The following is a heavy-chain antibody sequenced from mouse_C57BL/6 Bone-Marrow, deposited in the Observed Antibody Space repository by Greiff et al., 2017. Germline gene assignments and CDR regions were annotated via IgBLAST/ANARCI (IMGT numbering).Heavy chain of an antibody. CDR2: IDPENGDT. Sequence: EVQLQQSGAELVRPGASVKLSCTASGFNIKDDYMHWVKQRPEQGLEWIGWIDPENGDTEYASKFQGKATITADTSSKTAYLQLSSLTSEDTAVYYCTTDGWYFDVWGTGTTVTVSS. D-gene: IGHD2-3*01. CDR1: GFNIKDDY. CDR3: TTDGWYFDV. J-gene: IGHJ1*03. V-gene: IGHV14-4*01.